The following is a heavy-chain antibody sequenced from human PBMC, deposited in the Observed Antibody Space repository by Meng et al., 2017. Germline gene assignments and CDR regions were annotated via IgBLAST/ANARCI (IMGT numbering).Heavy chain of an antibody. Sequence: GESLKISCAASGFTVSSNYMSWVRQAPGKGLEWVSVIYSGGSTYYADSVTGRFTIPRDNSKNTLYLQMDSLRAEDTAVYYCARDLGVLRYFDWLLTDPYYYGMDVWGQGTTVTVSS. CDR3: ARDLGVLRYFDWLLTDPYYYGMDV. CDR2: IYSGGST. D-gene: IGHD3-9*01. CDR1: GFTVSSNY. J-gene: IGHJ6*02. V-gene: IGHV3-66*02.